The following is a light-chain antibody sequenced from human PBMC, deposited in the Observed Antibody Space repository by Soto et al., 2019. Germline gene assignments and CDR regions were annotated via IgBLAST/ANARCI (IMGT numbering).Light chain of an antibody. V-gene: IGKV1-39*01. J-gene: IGKJ4*01. CDR1: QSFNNY. CDR2: AAS. Sequence: DIQMTQSPSFLSATVGDRVTITCRASQSFNNYLNWYQQKPGKVPKLLLSAASRLQSGVPSRFSGSGSGTDFTLTISSLQPDDFATDYCQQYKSYPLTFGGGNKVDIK. CDR3: QQYKSYPLT.